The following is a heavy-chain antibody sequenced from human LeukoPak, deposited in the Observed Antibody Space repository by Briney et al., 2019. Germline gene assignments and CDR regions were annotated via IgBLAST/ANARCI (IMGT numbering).Heavy chain of an antibody. CDR3: ARAPRNWGFDY. CDR1: GYTFTSYG. V-gene: IGHV1-8*02. J-gene: IGHJ4*02. Sequence: ASVKVSCKASGYTFTSYGISWVRQAPGQGLEWMGWISAYSGATGYAQKFQGRVTMTRSTSLNTAYMELSSLRSEDTAEYYCARAPRNWGFDYWGQGTLVTVSS. CDR2: ISAYSGAT. D-gene: IGHD7-27*01.